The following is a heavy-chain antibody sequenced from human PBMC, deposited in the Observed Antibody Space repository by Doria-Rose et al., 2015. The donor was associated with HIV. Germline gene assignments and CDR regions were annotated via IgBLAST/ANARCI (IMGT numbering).Heavy chain of an antibody. Sequence: EVQLVESGGGLVKPGGSLRLSCAASGFSFSSYSMNWVRQAPGKGLEWVSSISSNSSHIYYADSMKGRFTISRDNAKNSLYLQMNSLRAEDTAVYYCARDLPFYYGSGNKQYDYWGQGTLVTVSS. CDR2: ISSNSSHI. D-gene: IGHD3-10*01. J-gene: IGHJ4*02. CDR1: GFSFSSYS. V-gene: IGHV3-21*01. CDR3: ARDLPFYYGSGNKQYDY.